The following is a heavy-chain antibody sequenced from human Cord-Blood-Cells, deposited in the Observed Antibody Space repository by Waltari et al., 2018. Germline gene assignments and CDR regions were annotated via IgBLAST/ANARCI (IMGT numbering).Heavy chain of an antibody. Sequence: EVQLVESGGGLVQPWGSLRLSCAASGFTVRSHYMSWVRQAPGKGLEWVSVIYSGGSTYYADSVKGRFTISRHNSKNTLYLQMNSLRAEDTAVYYCARDQSDAFDIWGQGTMVTVSS. CDR2: IYSGGST. J-gene: IGHJ3*02. CDR1: GFTVRSHY. V-gene: IGHV3-53*04. CDR3: ARDQSDAFDI.